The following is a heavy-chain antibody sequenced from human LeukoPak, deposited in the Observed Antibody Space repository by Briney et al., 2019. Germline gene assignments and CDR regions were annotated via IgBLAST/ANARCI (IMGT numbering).Heavy chain of an antibody. CDR1: GFTFSSYA. CDR2: ISYDGSNK. V-gene: IGHV3-30-3*01. J-gene: IGHJ4*02. Sequence: PGRSLRLSCEASGFTFSSYAIHWVRQAPGKGLEWVAVISYDGSNKYYADSVKGRFTISRDNSKNTLYLQMNSLRAEDTAVYYCARAEGLLLWFGECMGPPDYWGQGTLVTVSS. CDR3: ARAEGLLLWFGECMGPPDY. D-gene: IGHD3-10*01.